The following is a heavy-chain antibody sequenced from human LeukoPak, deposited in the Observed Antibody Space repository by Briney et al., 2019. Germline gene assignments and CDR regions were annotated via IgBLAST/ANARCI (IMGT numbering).Heavy chain of an antibody. J-gene: IGHJ4*02. V-gene: IGHV3-33*05. CDR1: GFTFSSYG. D-gene: IGHD3-22*01. CDR2: ISYDGSNK. Sequence: GGSLRLSCAASGFTFSSYGMHWVRQAPGKGLEWVAVISYDGSNKYYADSVKGRITISRDNSKNTLYLQMNSLRAEDTAVYYCAKDLPLRYYYDSSGYPLWGQGTLVTVSS. CDR3: AKDLPLRYYYDSSGYPL.